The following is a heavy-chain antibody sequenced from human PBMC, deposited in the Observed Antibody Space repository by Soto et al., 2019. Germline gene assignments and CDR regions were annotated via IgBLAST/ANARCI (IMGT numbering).Heavy chain of an antibody. CDR1: GFPFSSYW. CDR3: AIDNYGLLTGYYNYH. CDR2: ISGDGTTI. D-gene: IGHD3-9*01. Sequence: EVQLVESGGDSVQPGGSLRLSCAASGFPFSSYWMHWVRHTPGKGLEWVSRISGDGTTIYYADSVTGRFTVSRDNAKNTLSLQMSGLGAEETAVYYCAIDNYGLLTGYYNYHWGQGTLVSVSS. V-gene: IGHV3-74*01. J-gene: IGHJ5*02.